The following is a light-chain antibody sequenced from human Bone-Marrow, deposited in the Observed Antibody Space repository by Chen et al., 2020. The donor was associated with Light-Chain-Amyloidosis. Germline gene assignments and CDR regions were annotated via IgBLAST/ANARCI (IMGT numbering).Light chain of an antibody. J-gene: IGLJ3*02. V-gene: IGLV3-21*02. CDR2: DDS. CDR1: NIGSTS. Sequence: SYVLTQPSSVSLAPGQTATIACGGNNIGSTSVHWYQQTPGQAPLLVVYDDSYRPSGIPERLSGSNSGNTATLTISRVEAGDEADYYCQVWDRSSDRPVFGGGTKLTVL. CDR3: QVWDRSSDRPV.